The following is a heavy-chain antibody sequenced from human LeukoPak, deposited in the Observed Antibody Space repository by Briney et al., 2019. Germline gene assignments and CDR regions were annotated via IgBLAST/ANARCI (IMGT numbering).Heavy chain of an antibody. CDR3: ASGNYFDY. V-gene: IGHV3-74*01. CDR2: IHSDGRST. CDR1: GFTFSSYW. J-gene: IGHJ4*02. Sequence: GGSLRLSCAASGFTFSSYWMHWVRQVPGKGLGWVSRIHSDGRSTTYADSVKGRFTISRDDAKNTLYLQMNHLRAEDTAVYFCASGNYFDYWGQGTLVAVSS. D-gene: IGHD2-15*01.